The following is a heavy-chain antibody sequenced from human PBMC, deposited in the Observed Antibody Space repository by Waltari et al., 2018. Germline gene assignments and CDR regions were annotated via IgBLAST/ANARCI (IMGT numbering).Heavy chain of an antibody. D-gene: IGHD5-12*01. CDR1: GGSISSSSYY. CDR2: IYYSGST. V-gene: IGHV4-39*07. CDR3: ARASVEMATISSFDY. J-gene: IGHJ4*02. Sequence: QLQLQESGPGLVKPSETLSLTCTVSGGSISSSSYYWGWIRQPPGKGLEWIGSIYYSGSTYYNPSLKSRVTISVDTSKNQISLKLSSVTAADTAVYYCARASVEMATISSFDYWGQGTLVTVSS.